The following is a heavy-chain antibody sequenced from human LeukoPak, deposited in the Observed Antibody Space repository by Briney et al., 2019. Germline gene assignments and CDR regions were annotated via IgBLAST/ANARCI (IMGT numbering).Heavy chain of an antibody. V-gene: IGHV1-69*04. Sequence: SVKVSCKASGGTFSSYAISWVRQAPGQGLEWMGRIIPILGIANYAQKFQGRVTITADKSTSTAYMELSSLRSEDTAVYYCARVGGYVFVFDIWGQGTMVTVSS. D-gene: IGHD5-12*01. CDR2: IIPILGIA. J-gene: IGHJ3*02. CDR1: GGTFSSYA. CDR3: ARVGGYVFVFDI.